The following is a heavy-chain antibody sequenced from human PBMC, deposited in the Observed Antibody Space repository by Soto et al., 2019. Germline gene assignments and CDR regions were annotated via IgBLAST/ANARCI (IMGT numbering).Heavy chain of an antibody. Sequence: GASVKVSCKASGYTFTSYDINWVRQATGQGLEWVGFMNPNSGYTGYAQKFQGRVTMTRNTSISTAYMELNGLRPDDTTVYYCARNYYGSGTIGWGQGTLVTVSS. V-gene: IGHV1-8*01. J-gene: IGHJ4*02. D-gene: IGHD3-10*01. CDR2: MNPNSGYT. CDR1: GYTFTSYD. CDR3: ARNYYGSGTIG.